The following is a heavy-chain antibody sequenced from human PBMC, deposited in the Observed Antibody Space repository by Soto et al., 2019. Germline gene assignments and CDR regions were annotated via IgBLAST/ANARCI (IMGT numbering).Heavy chain of an antibody. CDR2: ISYDGSNK. D-gene: IGHD5-18*01. CDR1: GFTFNNYA. V-gene: IGHV3-30-3*01. CDR3: ARDPLWGTAMVLWYFDL. J-gene: IGHJ2*01. Sequence: PVGSLRLSCAASGFTFNNYAMHWVRQAPGKGLEWVALISYDGSNKYYADSVKGRFTISRDNSKNTLYLQMNSLRAEDTAVYYCARDPLWGTAMVLWYFDLWGRRTLVTVSS.